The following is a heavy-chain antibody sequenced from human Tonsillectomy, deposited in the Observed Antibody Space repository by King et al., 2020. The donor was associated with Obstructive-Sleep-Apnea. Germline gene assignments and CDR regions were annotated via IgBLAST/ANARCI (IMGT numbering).Heavy chain of an antibody. CDR2: ITRSYDT. V-gene: IGHV3-21*03. CDR1: GFTFTNYS. D-gene: IGHD2-2*03. Sequence: VQLVESGGGLVKPGGSLRLSCAASGFTFTNYSMNWVRQAPGKGLEWVSSITRSYDTYYADYVRGRFTISRDNAEDSLHLQMNSLRAEDTAVYYCARDWISPDYSDYWGRGTLVTVSS. J-gene: IGHJ4*02. CDR3: ARDWISPDYSDY.